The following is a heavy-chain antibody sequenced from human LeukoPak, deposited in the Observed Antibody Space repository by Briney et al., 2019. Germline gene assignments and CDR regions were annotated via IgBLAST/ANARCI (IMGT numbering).Heavy chain of an antibody. V-gene: IGHV4-34*01. CDR3: ARGRNYYGSGSYIDY. D-gene: IGHD3-10*01. Sequence: SETLSLTCAVYGGSFSGYYWSWIRQPPGKGLEWIGEINHSGSTNYNPSLKSRVTISVDTSKNQFSLKLSSVTAADTAVYYCARGRNYYGSGSYIDYWGQGTLVTVSS. CDR2: INHSGST. J-gene: IGHJ4*02. CDR1: GGSFSGYY.